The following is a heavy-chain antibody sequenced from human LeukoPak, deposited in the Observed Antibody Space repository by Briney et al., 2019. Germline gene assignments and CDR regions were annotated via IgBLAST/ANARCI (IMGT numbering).Heavy chain of an antibody. V-gene: IGHV5-51*01. J-gene: IGHJ4*02. Sequence: GESLKISCQGSGYTFTNYWIVWVRQMPGKGLEWMGIINPGDSDTRYSPSFQGQVTISADKSISTAYLQWSSLKASDTAMYYCARHRSLGILDYWGQGTLVTVSS. D-gene: IGHD7-27*01. CDR2: INPGDSDT. CDR1: GYTFTNYW. CDR3: ARHRSLGILDY.